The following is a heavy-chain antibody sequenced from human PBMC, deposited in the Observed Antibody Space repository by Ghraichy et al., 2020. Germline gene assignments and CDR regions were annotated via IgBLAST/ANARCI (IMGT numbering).Heavy chain of an antibody. J-gene: IGHJ6*04. Sequence: SQTLSLTCAVASYSVISDRYYWAWIRQSPGKGFAWIGTIHYSGTTYFNPSLKRRVALSGDTSRNQVTLKVYSMSAADTAVYYGARKMFQWFGESDISFHGFEVGGKGASGTVAS. V-gene: IGHV4-39*01. D-gene: IGHD3-10*01. CDR3: ARKMFQWFGESDISFHGFEV. CDR2: IHYSGTT. CDR1: SYSVISDRYY.